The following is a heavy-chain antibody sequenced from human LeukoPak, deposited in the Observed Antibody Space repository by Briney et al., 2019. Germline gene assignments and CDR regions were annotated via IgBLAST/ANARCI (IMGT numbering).Heavy chain of an antibody. CDR1: GFTFSRYW. CDR2: IKQDGSET. CDR3: ARGRYSGYMYYFDY. V-gene: IGHV3-7*01. Sequence: GGSLRLSCAASGFTFSRYWMTWVRQAPGKRLEWVANIKQDGSETYYVDAVKGRFTISRDNAKNSLYLQMNSLRVDDTAVYFCARGRYSGYMYYFDYWGQGTLVTVSS. J-gene: IGHJ4*02. D-gene: IGHD5-12*01.